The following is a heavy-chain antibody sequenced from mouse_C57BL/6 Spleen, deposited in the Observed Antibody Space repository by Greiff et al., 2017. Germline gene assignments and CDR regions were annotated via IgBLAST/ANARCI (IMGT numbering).Heavy chain of an antibody. CDR2: IDPSDSYT. D-gene: IGHD1-1*01. Sequence: QVQLQQPGAELVRPGTSVKLSCKASGYTFTSYWMHWVKQRPGQGLEWIGVIDPSDSYTNYNQKFKGKATLTVDTSSSTAYMQLSSLTSEDSAVYYCARRGGYGSSLYYAMDYWGQGTSVTVSS. CDR3: ARRGGYGSSLYYAMDY. J-gene: IGHJ4*01. V-gene: IGHV1-59*01. CDR1: GYTFTSYW.